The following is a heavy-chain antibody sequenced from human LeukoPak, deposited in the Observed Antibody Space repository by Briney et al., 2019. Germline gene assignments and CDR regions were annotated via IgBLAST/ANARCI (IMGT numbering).Heavy chain of an antibody. CDR2: LYNSGNT. CDR3: ASDGYGAGSYWYY. D-gene: IGHD3-10*01. CDR1: GGSVSGTSYY. J-gene: IGHJ4*02. V-gene: IGHV4-39*07. Sequence: SETLSLTCNVSGGSVSGTSYYWGWVRQPPGKGLEWIGTLYNSGNTYYNPSLKSRLIILVDTAKNQFSLRLNSVTAADTAVYYCASDGYGAGSYWYYWGQGTPVTVSS.